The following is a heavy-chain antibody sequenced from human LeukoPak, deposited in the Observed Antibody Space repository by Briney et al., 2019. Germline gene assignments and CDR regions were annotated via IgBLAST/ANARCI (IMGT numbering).Heavy chain of an antibody. Sequence: GGYLRLSCAASGFTFSSYSMNWVRQAPGKGLEWVSYISSSGSTIYYADSVKGRFTISRDNAKNSLYLQMNSLRAEDTAVYYCARAGTYYYDSSGYYAGYWGQGTLVTVSS. V-gene: IGHV3-48*04. CDR3: ARAGTYYYDSSGYYAGY. CDR2: ISSSGSTI. D-gene: IGHD3-22*01. J-gene: IGHJ4*02. CDR1: GFTFSSYS.